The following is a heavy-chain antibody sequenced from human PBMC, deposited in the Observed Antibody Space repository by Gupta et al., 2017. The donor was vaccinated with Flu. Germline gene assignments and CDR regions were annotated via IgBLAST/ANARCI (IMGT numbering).Heavy chain of an antibody. CDR1: GYTFTSYG. CDR2: ISAYNGNT. CDR3: ARDRLYSSGWYYLYYYGMDV. D-gene: IGHD6-19*01. Sequence: QVQLVQSGAEVKKPGASVKVSCKASGYTFTSYGISWVRQAPGQGLEWMGWISAYNGNTNYAQKLQGRVTMTTDTSTSTAYMELRSLRSDDTAVYYCARDRLYSSGWYYLYYYGMDVWGQGTTVTVSS. J-gene: IGHJ6*02. V-gene: IGHV1-18*01.